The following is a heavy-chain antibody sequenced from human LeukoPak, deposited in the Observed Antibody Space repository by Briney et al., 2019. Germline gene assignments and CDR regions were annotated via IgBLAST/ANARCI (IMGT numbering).Heavy chain of an antibody. V-gene: IGHV1-2*02. D-gene: IGHD3-3*01. CDR2: INPNSGGT. CDR3: ARGKRITIFGVVTPIDY. J-gene: IGHJ4*02. Sequence: ASVKVSCKASGDNFRSNGFSWVRQAPGQGFEWMGWINPNSGGTNYAQKFQGRVTMTRDTSISTAYMELSRLRSDDTAVYYCARGKRITIFGVVTPIDYWGQGTLVTVSS. CDR1: GDNFRSNG.